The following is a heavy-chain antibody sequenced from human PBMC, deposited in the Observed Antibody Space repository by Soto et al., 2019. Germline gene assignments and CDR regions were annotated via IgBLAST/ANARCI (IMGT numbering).Heavy chain of an antibody. J-gene: IGHJ4*02. Sequence: EVQLVESGGGLVQPGGSLRLSCAASGFTVSSNYMSWVRQAPGKGLEWVSVIYSGGSTYYADSVKGRFTISRDNSKNTLYLKMNSRRAGDRVVYSWGGGLYGGWHYFDYWGRGTRSTFPS. CDR1: GFTVSSNY. CDR3: GGGLYGGWHYFDY. V-gene: IGHV3-66*01. D-gene: IGHD5-12*01. CDR2: IYSGGST.